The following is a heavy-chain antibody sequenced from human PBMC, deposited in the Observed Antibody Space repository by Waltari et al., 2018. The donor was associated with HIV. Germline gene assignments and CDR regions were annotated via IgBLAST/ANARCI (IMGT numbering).Heavy chain of an antibody. J-gene: IGHJ6*02. CDR2: INSDGSST. CDR1: GLPFSSSW. CDR3: ARVGSSGYYLYYGMDV. Sequence: EVQLVESGGGLVQPGGSLRLYCAACGLPFSSSWMHWVRQAPGKGLVWVSRINSDGSSTSYADSVKGRFTISRDNAKNTLYLQMNSLRAEDTAVYYCARVGSSGYYLYYGMDVWGQGTTVTVSS. V-gene: IGHV3-74*01. D-gene: IGHD3-22*01.